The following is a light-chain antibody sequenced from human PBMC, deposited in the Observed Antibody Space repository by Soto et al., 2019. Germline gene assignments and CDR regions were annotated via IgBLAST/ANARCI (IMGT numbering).Light chain of an antibody. V-gene: IGLV1-40*01. CDR1: SSNFGSGYD. CDR2: DNA. CDR3: QSYDSSLSRRV. Sequence: QAVVTQPPSVSGAPGQRVTISCTGSSSNFGSGYDVHWYQQLPGTAPKLLIYDNANRPSGVPDRFSGSKSGTSASLAITGLLAEDEADYYCQSYDSSLSRRVFGGGTKLTVL. J-gene: IGLJ2*01.